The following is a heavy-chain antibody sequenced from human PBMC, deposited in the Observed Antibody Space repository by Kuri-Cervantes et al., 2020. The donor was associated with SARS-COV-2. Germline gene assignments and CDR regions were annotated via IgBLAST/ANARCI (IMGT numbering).Heavy chain of an antibody. CDR1: GFTFSSYE. D-gene: IGHD3-22*01. CDR2: VSSSGSTI. Sequence: GGSLRLSCAASGFTFSSYEMNWARQAPGKGLEWVSYVSSSGSTIYYADSVKGRFTISRDNAKNSLYLQMNSLRAEDTAVYYCAREDTMIVGGGGMDVWGQGTTVTVSS. V-gene: IGHV3-48*03. CDR3: AREDTMIVGGGGMDV. J-gene: IGHJ6*02.